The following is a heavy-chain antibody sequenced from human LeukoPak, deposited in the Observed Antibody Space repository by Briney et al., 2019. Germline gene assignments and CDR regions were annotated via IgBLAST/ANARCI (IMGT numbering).Heavy chain of an antibody. D-gene: IGHD2-2*01. CDR2: MNPNSGNT. V-gene: IGHV1-8*03. J-gene: IGHJ6*03. CDR1: GYTFTSYD. Sequence: ASVKVSCKASGYTFTSYDINWVRQATGQGLEWMGRMNPNSGNTGYAQKFQGRVTITRNTSISTAYMELSSLRSEDTAVYYCARGRKVPAAKGVYYYYYMDVWGKGTTVTVSS. CDR3: ARGRKVPAAKGVYYYYYMDV.